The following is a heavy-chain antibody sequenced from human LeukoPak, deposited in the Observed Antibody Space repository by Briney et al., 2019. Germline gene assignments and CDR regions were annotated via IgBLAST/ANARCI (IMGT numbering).Heavy chain of an antibody. J-gene: IGHJ6*03. CDR1: GGSISSYY. CDR3: ARANGDFYYYYYYMDV. V-gene: IGHV4-59*01. D-gene: IGHD4-17*01. Sequence: SETPSLTCTVSGGSISSYYWSWIRQPPGKGLEWIGYIYYSGSTNYNPSLKSRVTISVDTAKNQFSLKLSSVTAADTAVYYCARANGDFYYYYYYMDVWGKGTTVTISS. CDR2: IYYSGST.